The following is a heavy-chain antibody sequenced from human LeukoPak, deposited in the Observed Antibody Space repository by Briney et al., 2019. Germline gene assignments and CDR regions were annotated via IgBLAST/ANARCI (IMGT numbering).Heavy chain of an antibody. CDR1: GFTFSSFD. J-gene: IGHJ6*03. CDR2: IGTASDT. D-gene: IGHD1-1*01. CDR3: ARGPPRGKYYYMDV. Sequence: GGSLRLSCAASGFTFSSFDMHWVRQPTGQGLEWVSTIGTASDTYYPGSVEGRVALSRDNAKNSLYLQMNSLTAGDTAVYYCARGPPRGKYYYMDVWGKGTTVTDSS. V-gene: IGHV3-13*01.